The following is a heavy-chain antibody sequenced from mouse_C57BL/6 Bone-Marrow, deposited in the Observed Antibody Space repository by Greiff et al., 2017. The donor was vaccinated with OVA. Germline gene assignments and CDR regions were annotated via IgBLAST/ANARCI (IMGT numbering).Heavy chain of an antibody. V-gene: IGHV6-3*01. Sequence: EVQLVESGGGLVQPGGSMKLSCVASGFTFSNYCMNWVSQCPEKGLEWVAQIRLKSDNYATHYAESVKGRFTISRDDSKSSVYLQMNNLRAEDTGIYYCTGGSYAMDYWGQGTSVTVSS. CDR1: GFTFSNYC. CDR2: IRLKSDNYAT. J-gene: IGHJ4*01. CDR3: TGGSYAMDY.